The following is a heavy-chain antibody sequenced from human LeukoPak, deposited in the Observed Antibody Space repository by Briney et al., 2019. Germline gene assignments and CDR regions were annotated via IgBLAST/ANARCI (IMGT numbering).Heavy chain of an antibody. CDR3: AKEGFDS. CDR2: IKEDGSEK. V-gene: IGHV3-7*03. Sequence: GGSLRLSCAASGFTFSTYWMSWVRQAPGKGLEWVANIKEDGSEKYYVDSVKGRFTISRDNAKKSLFLQMNSLRAEDTAVYYCAKEGFDSWGQGTLVTVSS. J-gene: IGHJ4*02. CDR1: GFTFSTYW.